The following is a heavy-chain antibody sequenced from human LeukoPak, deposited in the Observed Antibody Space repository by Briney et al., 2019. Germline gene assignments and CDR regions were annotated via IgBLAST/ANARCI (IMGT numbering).Heavy chain of an antibody. CDR1: GLTFSSYW. CDR2: INSDGSDT. D-gene: IGHD5-12*01. V-gene: IGHV3-74*03. J-gene: IGHJ4*02. CDR3: AGSGYDYLDY. Sequence: GGSLRLSCAASGLTFSSYWMHWVRQAPGKGLVWVSRINSDGSDTTYADSVKGRFTISRDNAKNTLYLQMNSLRAEDTAVYYCAGSGYDYLDYWGQGTLVTVSS.